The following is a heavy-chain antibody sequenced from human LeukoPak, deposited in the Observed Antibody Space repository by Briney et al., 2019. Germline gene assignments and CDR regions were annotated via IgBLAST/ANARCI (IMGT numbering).Heavy chain of an antibody. D-gene: IGHD3-16*01. CDR1: SGSISTSNYY. V-gene: IGHV4-39*07. J-gene: IGHJ5*02. CDR2: INHSGST. Sequence: SETLSLTCTVSSGSISTSNYYWGWVRQPPGKGLEWIGEINHSGSTNYNPSLKSRVTISVDTSKNQFSLKLSSVTAADTAVYYCARVIGSHLFIWFDPWGQGTLVTVSS. CDR3: ARVIGSHLFIWFDP.